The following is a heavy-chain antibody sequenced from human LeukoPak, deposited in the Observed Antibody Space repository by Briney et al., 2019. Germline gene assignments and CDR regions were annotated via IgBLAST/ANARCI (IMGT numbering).Heavy chain of an antibody. Sequence: PGGSLRLSCAASGFTFSSYSMNWVRQAPRKGLEWVSYISSSSSTIYYADSVKGRFTISRDNAKNSLYLQMNSLRAEDTAVYYRARIQDELLWFGELLLSYYGMDVWGQGTTVTVSS. CDR3: ARIQDELLWFGELLLSYYGMDV. J-gene: IGHJ6*02. CDR1: GFTFSSYS. D-gene: IGHD3-10*01. V-gene: IGHV3-48*01. CDR2: ISSSSSTI.